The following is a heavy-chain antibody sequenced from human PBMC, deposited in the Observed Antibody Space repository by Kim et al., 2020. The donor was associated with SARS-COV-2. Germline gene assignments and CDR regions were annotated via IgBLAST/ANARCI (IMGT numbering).Heavy chain of an antibody. CDR3: ARVSNGYSYGHYYYYGMDV. D-gene: IGHD5-18*01. Sequence: SRVTISVDTSKNQFSLKLSSVTAADTAVYYCARVSNGYSYGHYYYYGMDVWGQGTTVTVSS. V-gene: IGHV4-59*01. J-gene: IGHJ6*02.